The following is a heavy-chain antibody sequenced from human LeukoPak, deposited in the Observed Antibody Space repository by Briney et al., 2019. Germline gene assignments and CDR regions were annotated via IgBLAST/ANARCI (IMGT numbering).Heavy chain of an antibody. J-gene: IGHJ5*02. Sequence: QTLSLTCAISGDGVSSNSAAWNWIRQSPSRGLEWLGRTYYRSRWFYDYAVSVKSRIVINVDTSNNQFSLRLNSVTPEDTAAYYCARDQGGLDPWGQGIVVTVSS. D-gene: IGHD3-16*01. CDR3: ARDQGGLDP. CDR1: GDGVSSNSAA. CDR2: TYYRSRWFY. V-gene: IGHV6-1*01.